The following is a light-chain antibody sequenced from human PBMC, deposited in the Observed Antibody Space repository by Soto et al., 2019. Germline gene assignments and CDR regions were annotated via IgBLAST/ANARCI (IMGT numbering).Light chain of an antibody. Sequence: QSVLTQPPSVSDAPRQRVTISCSGSSSNIGNNAVNWYQQLPGKPPKLLIYSDDPLSSGVSDRFSGSKSGTSASLAISGLQSEDEADYYCAAWDDSLNGVVFGGGTQLTVL. CDR2: SDD. V-gene: IGLV1-36*01. J-gene: IGLJ2*01. CDR3: AAWDDSLNGVV. CDR1: SSNIGNNA.